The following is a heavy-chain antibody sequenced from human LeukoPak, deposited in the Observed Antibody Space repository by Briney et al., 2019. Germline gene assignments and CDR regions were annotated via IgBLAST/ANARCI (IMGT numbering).Heavy chain of an antibody. D-gene: IGHD2-2*01. Sequence: HGESLKISCKGSGYSFTSYWIGWVRQMPGKGLEWMGIIYPSDSDTRYSPSFQDQVTISADKSISTAYLQWSSLKASDTAMYYCARRERYCSSISCYGVDYWGQGTLVTVSS. CDR2: IYPSDSDT. CDR1: GYSFTSYW. CDR3: ARRERYCSSISCYGVDY. J-gene: IGHJ4*02. V-gene: IGHV5-51*01.